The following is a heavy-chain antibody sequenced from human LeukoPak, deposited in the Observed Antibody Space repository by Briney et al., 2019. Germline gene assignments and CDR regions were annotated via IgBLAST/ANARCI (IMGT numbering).Heavy chain of an antibody. D-gene: IGHD5-24*01. CDR1: GFTFSTDA. CDR2: ISGSGSST. V-gene: IGHV3-23*01. Sequence: GGSLRLSCAASGFTFSTDARSWVRQAPAKGVERVSVISGSGSSTYYAYPVKGRFTIYRDNSKNTLYLQMNSLKAEDTAVYYCAKEMATIRAFDFWGQGTMVTVSS. J-gene: IGHJ3*01. CDR3: AKEMATIRAFDF.